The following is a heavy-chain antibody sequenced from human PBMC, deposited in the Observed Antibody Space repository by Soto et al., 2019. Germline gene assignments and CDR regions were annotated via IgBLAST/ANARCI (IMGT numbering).Heavy chain of an antibody. CDR3: ARSVAVPGAHIDY. CDR1: GGSISGSY. D-gene: IGHD6-13*01. CDR2: VYYTGST. J-gene: IGHJ4*02. Sequence: SETLSLTCSVSGGSISGSYWSWIRQSPGKGLEWLGYVYYTGSTNYSPSLRSRVSISVDTSKNEFSLRLSSVTAEDTAVYFCARSVAVPGAHIDYWGKGNQVTVSS. V-gene: IGHV4-59*01.